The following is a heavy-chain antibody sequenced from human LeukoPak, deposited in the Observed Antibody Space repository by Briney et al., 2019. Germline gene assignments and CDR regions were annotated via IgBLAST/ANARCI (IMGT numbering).Heavy chain of an antibody. V-gene: IGHV1-69*13. CDR3: ARGLHYGDYTSDP. Sequence: SVKVSCQASGGTFISYAISWVRQAPGQGLEWMGGIIPIFGTANYAQKFQGRVAITADESTSTAYMELSSLRSEDTAVYYCARGLHYGDYTSDPWGQGTLVTVSS. CDR1: GGTFISYA. J-gene: IGHJ5*02. CDR2: IIPIFGTA. D-gene: IGHD4-17*01.